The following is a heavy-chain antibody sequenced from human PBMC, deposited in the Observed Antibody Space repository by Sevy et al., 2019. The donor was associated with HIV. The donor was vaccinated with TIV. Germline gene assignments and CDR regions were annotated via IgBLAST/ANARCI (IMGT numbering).Heavy chain of an antibody. CDR2: INWNGGST. D-gene: IGHD3-22*01. J-gene: IGHJ3*01. Sequence: GGSLRLSCAASGFTIDDYGMSWVRQAPGKGLEWVSGINWNGGSTGYAESVKGRFTISRDNAKNSLYLQMNSLRAEDTALYYCARRVRNYYDSSGADDVFDVWGQGTMVTVSS. V-gene: IGHV3-20*04. CDR1: GFTIDDYG. CDR3: ARRVRNYYDSSGADDVFDV.